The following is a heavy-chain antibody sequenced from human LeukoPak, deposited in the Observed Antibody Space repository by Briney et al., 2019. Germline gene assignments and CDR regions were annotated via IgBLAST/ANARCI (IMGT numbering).Heavy chain of an antibody. J-gene: IGHJ4*02. Sequence: SETLSLTCTVSGGSISSYYWSWIRQPPGKGLEWIGYIYYTGSTNYNPSLTSRVNISVDTSKNQFSLNLTSVTAADTAVYYCARWGTIAVARFDYWGQGTLVTVSS. CDR2: IYYTGST. CDR1: GGSISSYY. V-gene: IGHV4-59*01. CDR3: ARWGTIAVARFDY. D-gene: IGHD6-13*01.